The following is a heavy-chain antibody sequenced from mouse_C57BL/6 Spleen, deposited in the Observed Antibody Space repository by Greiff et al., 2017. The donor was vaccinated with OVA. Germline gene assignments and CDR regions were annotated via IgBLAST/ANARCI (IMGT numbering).Heavy chain of an antibody. CDR1: GYTFTSYW. V-gene: IGHV1-64*01. CDR2: IHPNSGST. D-gene: IGHD1-1*01. Sequence: VQLQQSGAELVKPGASVKLSCKASGYTFTSYWMHWVKQRPGQGLEWIGMIHPNSGSTNYNEKFKSKATLTVDKSSSTAYMQLSSLTSEDSAVYYCARRTVEGSMDYWGQGTSVTVSS. CDR3: ARRTVEGSMDY. J-gene: IGHJ4*01.